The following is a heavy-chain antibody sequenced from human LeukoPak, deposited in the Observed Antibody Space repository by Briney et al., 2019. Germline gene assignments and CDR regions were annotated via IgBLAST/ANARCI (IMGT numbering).Heavy chain of an antibody. V-gene: IGHV3-74*01. CDR3: ARSDNGFDI. D-gene: IGHD5-12*01. J-gene: IGHJ3*02. CDR2: INGDGSTT. CDR1: GFTLSSYW. Sequence: SGGSLRLSCAASGFTLSSYWMHWVRQAPGKGLVWVSRINGDGSTTTYADSVKGRFTISRDNAKNTLYLQLSSLRAEDTAVYYCARSDNGFDIWGQGTMVTVSS.